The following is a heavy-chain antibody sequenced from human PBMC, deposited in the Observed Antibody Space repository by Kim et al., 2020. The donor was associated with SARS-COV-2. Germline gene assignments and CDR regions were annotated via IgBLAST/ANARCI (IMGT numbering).Heavy chain of an antibody. V-gene: IGHV4-34*01. CDR3: ARDHPPSYSSSWYMGYYYYGMGV. J-gene: IGHJ6*02. D-gene: IGHD6-13*01. CDR1: GGSFSGYY. CDR2: INHSGST. Sequence: SETLSLTCAVYGGSFSGYYWSWIRQPPGKGLEWIGEINHSGSTNYNPSLKSRVTISVDTSKNQFSLKLSSVTAADTAVYYCARDHPPSYSSSWYMGYYYYGMGVWGQGTTVTVSS.